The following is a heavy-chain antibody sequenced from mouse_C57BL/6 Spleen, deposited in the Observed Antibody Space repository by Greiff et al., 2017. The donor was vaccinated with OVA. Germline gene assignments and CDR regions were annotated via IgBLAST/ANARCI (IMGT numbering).Heavy chain of an antibody. CDR3: ARAYYGSTQFDY. J-gene: IGHJ2*01. D-gene: IGHD1-1*01. CDR2: IHPNSGST. CDR1: GYTFTSYW. Sequence: QVQLQQSGAELVKPGASVKLSCKASGYTFTSYWMHWVKQRPGQGLEWIGMIHPNSGSTNYNEKFKSKATLTVDKSSSTAYMQLSSLTSEDSAVYYCARAYYGSTQFDYWGQGTTLTVSS. V-gene: IGHV1-64*01.